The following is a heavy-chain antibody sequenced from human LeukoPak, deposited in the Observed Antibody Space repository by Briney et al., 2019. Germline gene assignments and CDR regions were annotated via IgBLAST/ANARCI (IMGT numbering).Heavy chain of an antibody. Sequence: GGSLRLSCAASGFTFSSYEMNWVRQAPGKGLEWVSYISSSGSTIYYADSVKGRFTISRDNAKNSLYLQMNSLRAEDTAVCYCARDGGDYVFDYWGQGTLVTVSS. CDR2: ISSSGSTI. CDR3: ARDGGDYVFDY. V-gene: IGHV3-48*03. J-gene: IGHJ4*02. D-gene: IGHD4-17*01. CDR1: GFTFSSYE.